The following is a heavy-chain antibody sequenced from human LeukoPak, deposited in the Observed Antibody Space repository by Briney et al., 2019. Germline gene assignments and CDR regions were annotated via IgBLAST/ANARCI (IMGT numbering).Heavy chain of an antibody. J-gene: IGHJ4*02. V-gene: IGHV1-18*01. CDR2: ISAYNGNT. CDR3: ALQYYYDSSGYYTY. CDR1: GYTFTSYG. Sequence: ASVKVSCKAPGYTFTSYGISWVRQAPGQGLEWMGWISAYNGNTNYAQKLQGRVTMTTDTSTSTAYMELRSLRSDDTAVYYCALQYYYDSSGYYTYWGQGTLVTVSS. D-gene: IGHD3-22*01.